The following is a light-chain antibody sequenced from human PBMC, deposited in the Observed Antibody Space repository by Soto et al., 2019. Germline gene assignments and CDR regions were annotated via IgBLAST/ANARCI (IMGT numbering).Light chain of an antibody. Sequence: EIVLTHSPGTLSFSPGDIATLSFRASHSVSSSYLSWYQQKPGQSPRLLIYGASSRATGIPDRFSGSGSGTDFTLTISRLEPEEFAVYYCQQYGSSPITFGQGTRLE. V-gene: IGKV3-20*01. J-gene: IGKJ5*01. CDR2: GAS. CDR3: QQYGSSPIT. CDR1: HSVSSSY.